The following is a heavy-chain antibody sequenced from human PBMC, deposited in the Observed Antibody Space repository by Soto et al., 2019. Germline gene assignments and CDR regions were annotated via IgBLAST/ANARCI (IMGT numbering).Heavy chain of an antibody. CDR2: VFHSGNA. CDR3: ARAHAPTLPFDF. J-gene: IGHJ4*02. V-gene: IGHV4-59*01. Sequence: KPSETLSLTCSVSGGSMRNVYWSWIRQPPGKGLEWIGFVFHSGNAKYNPSLQSRVSISIDTSKNQVSLSLESVTAADTAVYFCARAHAPTLPFDFWGQGTLVTVSS. CDR1: GGSMRNVY. D-gene: IGHD2-2*01.